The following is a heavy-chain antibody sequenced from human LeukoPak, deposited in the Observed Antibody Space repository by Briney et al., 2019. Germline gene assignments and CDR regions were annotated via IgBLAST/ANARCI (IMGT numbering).Heavy chain of an antibody. J-gene: IGHJ6*02. CDR3: ANVDIAMVRTYGMDV. D-gene: IGHD5-18*01. Sequence: GGSLRLSCAASGFTFSSYWMTCVRQAPGKGLEWVANIKRDGSEKYYMDSVKGRFTISRDNAKNSLYLQMNSLRAEDTAVYYCANVDIAMVRTYGMDVWGQGTTVTVSS. CDR2: IKRDGSEK. CDR1: GFTFSSYW. V-gene: IGHV3-7*05.